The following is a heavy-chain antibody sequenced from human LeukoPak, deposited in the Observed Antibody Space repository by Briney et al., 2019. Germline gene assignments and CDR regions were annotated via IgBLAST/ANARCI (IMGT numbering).Heavy chain of an antibody. Sequence: SETLSLTCAVSGASTSGSGYYLGWIRQPPGKGLEWIGNIYYTGSTYYNASLRSRVTISIDTSKNHFSLRLNSVTAADTAMYYCVKSGGYGLIDYWGQGTLVTVSS. CDR2: IYYTGST. V-gene: IGHV4-39*01. D-gene: IGHD1-26*01. J-gene: IGHJ4*02. CDR3: VKSGGYGLIDY. CDR1: GASTSGSGYY.